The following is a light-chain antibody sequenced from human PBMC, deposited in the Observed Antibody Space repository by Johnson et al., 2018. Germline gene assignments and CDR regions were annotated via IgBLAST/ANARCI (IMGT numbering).Light chain of an antibody. Sequence: QSVLTQPPSVSAAPGQKVTISCSGSSSNIGNNYVSWYQQLPGTAPKLLIYETNKRPSGIPDRFSGSKSGTSATLAITGLQPGDEADYYCGTWYSSLSAGNVFGTGTKVTVL. V-gene: IGLV1-51*02. J-gene: IGLJ1*01. CDR2: ETN. CDR1: SSNIGNNY. CDR3: GTWYSSLSAGNV.